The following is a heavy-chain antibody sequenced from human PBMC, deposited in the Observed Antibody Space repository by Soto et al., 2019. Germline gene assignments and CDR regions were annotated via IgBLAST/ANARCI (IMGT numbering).Heavy chain of an antibody. CDR2: ISSSGSTI. Sequence: GGSLRLSCAASGFTFSDYYMSWIRQAPGKGLEWVSYISSSGSTIYYADSVKGRFTISRDNAKNSLYLQMNSLRAEDTAVYYCARGTHYYVSRVYPAGHHDVFDIWDKGKMVTVSS. V-gene: IGHV3-11*01. D-gene: IGHD3-22*01. J-gene: IGHJ3*02. CDR1: GFTFSDYY. CDR3: ARGTHYYVSRVYPAGHHDVFDI.